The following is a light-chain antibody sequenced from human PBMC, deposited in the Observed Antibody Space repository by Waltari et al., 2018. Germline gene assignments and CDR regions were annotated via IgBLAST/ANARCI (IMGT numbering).Light chain of an antibody. CDR1: QAISNF. J-gene: IGKJ3*01. CDR3: QQSFITPFI. V-gene: IGKV1-39*01. Sequence: DIQMTQSPSSLSASVGDRVTITCRSSQAISNFLNWYQQNPGKAPKLLIYAASYLQSGVPSRFSGGGSGTDFTLTITSLQPDDFATYYCQQSFITPFIFGPGTKVDF. CDR2: AAS.